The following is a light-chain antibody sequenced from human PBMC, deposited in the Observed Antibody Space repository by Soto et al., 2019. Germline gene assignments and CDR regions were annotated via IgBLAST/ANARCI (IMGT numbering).Light chain of an antibody. V-gene: IGLV1-44*01. J-gene: IGLJ2*01. CDR3: AAWDDSLNGVV. Sequence: QSVLTQPPSASGTPGQRVTISCSGSSSNIGSNSVNWYQQFPGTAPKLLIYNNNQRPSGVPARXTGSKFGTSVSLAISGLXXEDEXXXXXAAWDDSLNGVVIGGGTKLTVL. CDR1: SSNIGSNS. CDR2: NNN.